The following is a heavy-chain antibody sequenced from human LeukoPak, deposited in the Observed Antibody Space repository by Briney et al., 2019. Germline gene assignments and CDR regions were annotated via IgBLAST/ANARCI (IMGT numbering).Heavy chain of an antibody. CDR2: IYYSGST. J-gene: IGHJ5*02. D-gene: IGHD3-22*01. CDR1: GGSISSYY. Sequence: PSETLSLTCTVSGGSISSYYWSWIRQPPGKGLEWIGYIYYSGSTNYNPSLKSRVTVSVDTSKNQFSLKLSSVTAADTAVYYCARAPMIQYRTNWFDPWGQGTLVTVSS. CDR3: ARAPMIQYRTNWFDP. V-gene: IGHV4-59*12.